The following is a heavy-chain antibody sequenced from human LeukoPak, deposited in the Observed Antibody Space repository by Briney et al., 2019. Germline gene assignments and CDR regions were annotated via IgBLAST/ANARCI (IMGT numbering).Heavy chain of an antibody. CDR1: GFTFSDYY. CDR2: ISSSGSTI. J-gene: IGHJ4*02. Sequence: GGSLRLSCAASGFTFSDYYMSWIRQAPGKGLEWVSYISSSGSTIYYADSVKGRLTISRDNAKNSLYLQMNSLRAEDTAVYYCARVAHFMPYADYWGQGTLVTVSS. D-gene: IGHD2-2*01. CDR3: ARVAHFMPYADY. V-gene: IGHV3-11*04.